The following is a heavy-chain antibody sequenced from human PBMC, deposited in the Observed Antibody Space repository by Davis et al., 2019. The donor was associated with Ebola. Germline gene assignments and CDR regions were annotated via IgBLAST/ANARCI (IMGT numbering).Heavy chain of an antibody. CDR2: INHSGST. CDR3: AREHFDI. Sequence: SETLSLTCGVSGESFSGYYWSWLRQSPGKGLEWIGEINHSGSTNYNPSLESRVIISVDTSKNQFSLKLTSVTAADTAVYYCAREHFDIWGQGTKVTVSS. V-gene: IGHV4-34*01. J-gene: IGHJ3*02. CDR1: GESFSGYY.